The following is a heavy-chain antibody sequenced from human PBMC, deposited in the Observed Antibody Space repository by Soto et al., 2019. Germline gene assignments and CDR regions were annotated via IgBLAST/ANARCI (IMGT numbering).Heavy chain of an antibody. V-gene: IGHV4-59*01. D-gene: IGHD6-6*01. CDR2: IYYSGST. CDR1: GGSISSYY. CDR3: ARETYSSSSRGLWYFDL. J-gene: IGHJ2*01. Sequence: QVQLQESGPGLVKPSETLSLTCTVSGGSISSYYWSWIRQPPGKGLEWIGYIYYSGSTNYNPSLKSRVTISVDTSKNQFSLKLSSVTAADTAVYYCARETYSSSSRGLWYFDLWGRGTLVTVSS.